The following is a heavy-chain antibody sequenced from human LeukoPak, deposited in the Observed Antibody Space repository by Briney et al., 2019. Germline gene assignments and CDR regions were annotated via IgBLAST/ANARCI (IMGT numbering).Heavy chain of an antibody. D-gene: IGHD2-8*02. CDR2: INHSGST. Sequence: SETLSLTCAVCGGSFSGYQWSWIRQPPGKGLEWIGEINHSGSTNYNPSLKSRVTISVDTSKNQFSLKLSSVTAADTAVYYCARRGRGGVAYWGQGTLVTVSS. V-gene: IGHV4-34*01. CDR3: ARRGRGGVAY. J-gene: IGHJ4*02. CDR1: GGSFSGYQ.